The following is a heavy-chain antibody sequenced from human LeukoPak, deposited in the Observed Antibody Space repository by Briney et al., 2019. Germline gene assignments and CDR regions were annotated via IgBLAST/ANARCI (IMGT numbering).Heavy chain of an antibody. CDR1: GGSISSSSYY. Sequence: KTSETLSLTCTVSGGSISSSSYYWGWIRQPPGKGLEWIGSIYYSGSTYYNPSLKSRVTISVDTSKNQFSLKLSSVTAADTAVYYCARLLGHGMVHYYYMDVWGKGTTVTISS. J-gene: IGHJ6*03. D-gene: IGHD2-8*01. CDR3: ARLLGHGMVHYYYMDV. V-gene: IGHV4-39*01. CDR2: IYYSGST.